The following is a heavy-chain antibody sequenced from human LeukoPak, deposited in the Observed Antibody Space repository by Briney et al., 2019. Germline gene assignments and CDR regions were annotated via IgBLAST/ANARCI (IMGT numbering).Heavy chain of an antibody. Sequence: SETLSLTCTVSGGSISSSSYYWGWIRQPPGKGLEWIGSIYYSGSTYYNPSLKSRVTISVDTSKNQFSLKLSSVTAADTAVYHCARVLSGIWGQGTMVTVPS. CDR2: IYYSGST. V-gene: IGHV4-39*07. J-gene: IGHJ3*02. CDR1: GGSISSSSYY. CDR3: ARVLSGI. D-gene: IGHD2/OR15-2a*01.